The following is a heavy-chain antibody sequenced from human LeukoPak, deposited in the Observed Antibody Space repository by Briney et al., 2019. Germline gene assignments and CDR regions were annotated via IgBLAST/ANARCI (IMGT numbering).Heavy chain of an antibody. CDR1: GFTFSSYG. V-gene: IGHV3-30*02. J-gene: IGHJ3*02. CDR3: AEDRGSSWYNHDAFDI. D-gene: IGHD6-13*01. CDR2: IRYDGSNK. Sequence: PGGSLRLSCAASGFTFSSYGMHWVRQAPGKGLEWVAFIRYDGSNKYYADSVKGRFTISRDNSKNTLYLQMNSLRAEDTAVYYCAEDRGSSWYNHDAFDIWGQGTMVTVSS.